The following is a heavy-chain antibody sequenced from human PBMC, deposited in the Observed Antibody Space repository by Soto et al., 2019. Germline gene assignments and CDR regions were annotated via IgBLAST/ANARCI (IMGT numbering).Heavy chain of an antibody. CDR1: GGSISSYY. J-gene: IGHJ4*02. D-gene: IGHD2-21*01. CDR2: IYTSGST. V-gene: IGHV4-4*07. Sequence: PSETLSLTCTVSGGSISSYYWSWIRQPAGKGLEWIGRIYTSGSTNYNPSLKSRVTMSVDTSKNQISLKLSSVTAADTAVYYCTRSPIVYCGGDCFDYSGQGALLTV. CDR3: TRSPIVYCGGDCFDY.